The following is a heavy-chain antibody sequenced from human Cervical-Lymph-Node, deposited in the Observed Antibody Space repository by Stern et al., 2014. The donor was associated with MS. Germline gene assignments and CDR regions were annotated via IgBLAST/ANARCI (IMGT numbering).Heavy chain of an antibody. CDR2: IIPTFGTT. CDR3: ATTFR. J-gene: IGHJ4*02. CDR1: GGTFSSDV. Sequence: QDQLVQSGAEVKKPGSSVKVSCKASGGTFSSDVISWVRQAPGQGLDWMGGIIPTFGTTNYAQKFQGRVKITADESMSTAYMELSSLRSEDTALYYCATTFRWGQGTLITVSS. D-gene: IGHD3-16*01. V-gene: IGHV1-69*12.